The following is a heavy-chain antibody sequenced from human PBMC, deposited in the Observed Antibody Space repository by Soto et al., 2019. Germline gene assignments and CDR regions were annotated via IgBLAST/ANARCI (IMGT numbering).Heavy chain of an antibody. CDR3: ARGARITMIVVVIPHWFDP. CDR2: INHSGST. J-gene: IGHJ5*02. V-gene: IGHV4-34*01. Sequence: LSETLSLTCAVYGGSFSGYYWSWIRQPPGKGLEWIGEINHSGSTNYNPSLKSRVTISVDTSKNQSSLKLSSVTAADTAVYYCARGARITMIVVVIPHWFDPWGQGTLVTVSS. D-gene: IGHD3-22*01. CDR1: GGSFSGYY.